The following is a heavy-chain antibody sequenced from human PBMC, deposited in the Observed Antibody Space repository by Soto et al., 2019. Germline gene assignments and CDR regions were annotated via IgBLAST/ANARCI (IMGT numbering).Heavy chain of an antibody. Sequence: PGGSLRLSCAASGFPFVNFAMSWVRQAPGKGLEWVSSIDRSGDITFYAGSVKDRFSISRDNSKNILYLQMSALRAEDTAIYYCVRSKRRHCGNDCYMFDLWGQGTLVTVS. CDR1: GFPFVNFA. CDR3: VRSKRRHCGNDCYMFDL. J-gene: IGHJ5*02. V-gene: IGHV3-23*01. D-gene: IGHD2-21*02. CDR2: IDRSGDIT.